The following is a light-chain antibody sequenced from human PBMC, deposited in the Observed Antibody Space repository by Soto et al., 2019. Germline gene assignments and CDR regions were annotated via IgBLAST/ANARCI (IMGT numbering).Light chain of an antibody. Sequence: QSAVTQPPSVSGTPGQRVTILCSGSSSNIGRNNVNWYLQVPGTAPKLVIYNNDQRPSGVPDRFLGSKFGTSASLAISGLQSEDEADFYCASWDDRLSGPIFGGGTKLTVL. CDR3: ASWDDRLSGPI. J-gene: IGLJ2*01. CDR2: NND. V-gene: IGLV1-44*01. CDR1: SSNIGRNN.